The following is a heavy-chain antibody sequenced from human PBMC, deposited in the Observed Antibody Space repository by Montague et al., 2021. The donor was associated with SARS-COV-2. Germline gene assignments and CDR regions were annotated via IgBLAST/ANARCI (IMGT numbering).Heavy chain of an antibody. D-gene: IGHD3-22*01. Sequence: PALVKPTQTLTLTCTLSGFSLTTSGMLVSWIRQPPGKALEWLALIDWDDDKHYSTSLKTRLAISKDTSKDQVVLTMTDMDPVDTATYYCARMVRDSSGYDAFDIWGQGTMVTVSS. J-gene: IGHJ3*02. CDR1: GFSLTTSGML. CDR2: IDWDDDK. CDR3: ARMVRDSSGYDAFDI. V-gene: IGHV2-70*13.